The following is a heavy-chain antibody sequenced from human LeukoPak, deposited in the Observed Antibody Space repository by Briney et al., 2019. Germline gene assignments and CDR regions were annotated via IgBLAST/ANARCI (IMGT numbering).Heavy chain of an antibody. J-gene: IGHJ4*02. CDR2: ISSRSSTI. V-gene: IGHV3-48*04. Sequence: GGSLRLSCAASGFTFSSYSMNWVRQAPGKGLEWVSYISSRSSTIYYADSVKGRFTVSRDNAKNSLYLQMNSLRAEDTAVYYCAALGGGDYDFDYWGQGTLVTVSS. CDR1: GFTFSSYS. CDR3: AALGGGDYDFDY. D-gene: IGHD4-17*01.